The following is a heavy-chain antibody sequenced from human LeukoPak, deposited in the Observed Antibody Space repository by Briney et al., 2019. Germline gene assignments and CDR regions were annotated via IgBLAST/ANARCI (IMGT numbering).Heavy chain of an antibody. CDR1: GGSISSYY. Sequence: SETQSLTCTVSGGSISSYYWSWIRQPPGKGLEWIGYIYYSGSTNYNPSLKSRVTISVDTSKNQFSLKLSSVTAADTAVYYCARDHAAQRAFDIWGQGTMVTVSS. CDR3: ARDHAAQRAFDI. CDR2: IYYSGST. D-gene: IGHD6-13*01. V-gene: IGHV4-59*01. J-gene: IGHJ3*02.